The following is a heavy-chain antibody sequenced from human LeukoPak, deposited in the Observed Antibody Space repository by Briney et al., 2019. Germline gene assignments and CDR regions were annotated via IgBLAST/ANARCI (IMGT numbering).Heavy chain of an antibody. CDR3: ASHIVVVTALGAFDI. CDR2: IYSGGST. V-gene: IGHV3-66*04. D-gene: IGHD2-21*02. Sequence: PGGSLRLSCAASGFTVSSNYMSWVRQAPGKGLEWVSVIYSGGSTYYADSVKGRFTISRDNSKNTLYLQMNSLRAEDTAVYYCASHIVVVTALGAFDIWGQGTMVTVSS. J-gene: IGHJ3*02. CDR1: GFTVSSNY.